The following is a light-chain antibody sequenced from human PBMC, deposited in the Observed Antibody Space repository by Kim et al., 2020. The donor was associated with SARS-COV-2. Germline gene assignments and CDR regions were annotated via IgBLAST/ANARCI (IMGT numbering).Light chain of an antibody. J-gene: IGLJ3*02. CDR1: ITDVGTYNL. Sequence: QSVLTQPASVSGSPGQSITISCAGTITDVGTYNLVSWYQHHPGQAPQLIIYEVTKRPSGVSDRFSGSKSGNTAFLTISGLQAEDETDYYCCSYTGSSPWVFGGGTQLTVL. CDR3: CSYTGSSPWV. V-gene: IGLV2-23*02. CDR2: EVT.